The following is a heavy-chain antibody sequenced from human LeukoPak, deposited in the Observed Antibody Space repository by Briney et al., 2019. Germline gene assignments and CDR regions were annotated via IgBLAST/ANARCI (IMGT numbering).Heavy chain of an antibody. CDR3: ARDKSTSTTNLERFDV. Sequence: KPSETLSLTCTVSGGSISSYYWTWIRQSAGKGLEWIGRIYTSGSSDYNPPLQSRLTMSADTSKSQLSLKLSSVTAADTAVYYCARDKSTSTTNLERFDVWGQGAMVTVSS. V-gene: IGHV4-4*07. J-gene: IGHJ3*01. CDR1: GGSISSYY. D-gene: IGHD2-2*01. CDR2: IYTSGSS.